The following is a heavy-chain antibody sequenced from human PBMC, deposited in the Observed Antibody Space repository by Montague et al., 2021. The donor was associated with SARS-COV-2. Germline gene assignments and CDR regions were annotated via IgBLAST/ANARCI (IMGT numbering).Heavy chain of an antibody. V-gene: IGHV4-39*07. Sequence: SETLSLTCTVSGGSITNNIDYWAWIRQPPGKGLEWIGSIYYTGNTDYNPSLESRVTMSVDTSKNQFSLKVNSVTAADTAMYYCARGVVAAPPVVDYWGRGTLVTVSS. J-gene: IGHJ4*02. CDR3: ARGVVAAPPVVDY. D-gene: IGHD2-15*01. CDR1: GGSITNNIDY. CDR2: IYYTGNT.